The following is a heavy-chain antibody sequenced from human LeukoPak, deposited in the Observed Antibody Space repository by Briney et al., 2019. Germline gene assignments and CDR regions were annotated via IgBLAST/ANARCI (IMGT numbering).Heavy chain of an antibody. CDR2: ISGSGDSA. CDR3: AKGYIQLWWFDY. D-gene: IGHD2-21*01. J-gene: IGHJ4*02. Sequence: GGSLRLSCAASGFTFSTYAMSWVRQAPGKGLQWVSLISGSGDSAHYADSVKGRFTISRDNSKNTVYLQMTNLRAEDTAVYYCAKGYIQLWWFDYWGQGTLVTVSS. V-gene: IGHV3-23*01. CDR1: GFTFSTYA.